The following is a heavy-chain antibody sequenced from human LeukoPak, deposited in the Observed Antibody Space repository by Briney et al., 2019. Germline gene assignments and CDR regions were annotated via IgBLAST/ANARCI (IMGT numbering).Heavy chain of an antibody. D-gene: IGHD4-17*01. J-gene: IGHJ4*02. Sequence: ASVKVSCKASGGTFSSYAISWVRQAPGQGLEWMGRIIPILGIANYAQKYQGRVTITADKSTSTAYMELSSLRSEDTAVYYCARGSTTVTDYWGQGTLVTVSS. CDR2: IIPILGIA. CDR1: GGTFSSYA. CDR3: ARGSTTVTDY. V-gene: IGHV1-69*04.